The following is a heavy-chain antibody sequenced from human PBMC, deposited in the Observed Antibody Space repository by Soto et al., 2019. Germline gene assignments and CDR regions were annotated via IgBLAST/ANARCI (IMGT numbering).Heavy chain of an antibody. CDR2: IYYSGST. V-gene: IGHV4-31*03. Sequence: SETLSLTCTVSGGSISSGGYYWSWIRQHPGKGLEWIGYIYYSGSTYYNPPLKSRVTISVDTSKNQFSLKLSSVTAADTAVYYCARGKRNPNYYDSSGYYNWFDPWGQGTLVTVSS. D-gene: IGHD3-22*01. J-gene: IGHJ5*02. CDR3: ARGKRNPNYYDSSGYYNWFDP. CDR1: GGSISSGGYY.